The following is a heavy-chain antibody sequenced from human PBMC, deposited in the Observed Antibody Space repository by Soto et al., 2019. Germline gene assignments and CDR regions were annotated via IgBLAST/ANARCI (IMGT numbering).Heavy chain of an antibody. CDR3: GSAVAGTFH. CDR1: GFTVSSNY. D-gene: IGHD6-19*01. Sequence: EVQLVESGGGLVQPGGSLRLSCAASGFTVSSNYMSWVRQAPGKGLEWVSVIYSGGTTYYADSVKGRFTISRDNSKNTLYLQMSSLRAEDTALYYCGSAVAGTFHWGQGTLVTVSS. V-gene: IGHV3-66*01. J-gene: IGHJ4*02. CDR2: IYSGGTT.